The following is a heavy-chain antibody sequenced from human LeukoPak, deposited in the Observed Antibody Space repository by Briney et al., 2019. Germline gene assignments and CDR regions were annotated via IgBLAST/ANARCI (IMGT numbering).Heavy chain of an antibody. D-gene: IGHD2-8*01. V-gene: IGHV3-30-3*01. CDR1: GFTFSSYA. CDR3: AKVPYRGYVLYDLYYFDY. J-gene: IGHJ4*02. CDR2: ISYDGSNK. Sequence: GRSLRLSCAASGFTFSSYAMHWVRQAPGKGLEWVAVISYDGSNKYYADSVKGRFTISRDNSKNTLYLQMNSLRAEDTAVYYCAKVPYRGYVLYDLYYFDYWGQGTLVTVSS.